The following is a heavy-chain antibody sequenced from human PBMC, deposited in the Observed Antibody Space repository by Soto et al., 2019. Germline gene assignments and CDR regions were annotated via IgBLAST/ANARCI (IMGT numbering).Heavy chain of an antibody. D-gene: IGHD3-10*01. J-gene: IGHJ4*02. CDR3: AADRYYGSGSYEFDY. CDR2: IVVGSGNT. V-gene: IGHV1-58*02. Sequence: QMQLVQSGPEVKKPGTSVKASCKASGFTFTSSAMQWVRQARGQRLEWIGWIVVGSGNTNYAQKFQERVTITRDMSTSTGYMELSSLRSEDTAVYYCAADRYYGSGSYEFDYWGQGTLVTVSS. CDR1: GFTFTSSA.